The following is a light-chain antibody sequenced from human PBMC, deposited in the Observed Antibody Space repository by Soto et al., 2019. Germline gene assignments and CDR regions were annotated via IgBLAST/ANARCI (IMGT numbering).Light chain of an antibody. CDR3: QHYGDSGT. CDR2: GGY. Sequence: EIVLTQSPGTLSLSPGERATLSCRASQSVSSSNLAWYQQKRGQSPRVIIYGGYTRAAGIPDRFSGSGSGPDFTLTISRLEPEDFAVYFCQHYGDSGTFGQGTKVDIK. V-gene: IGKV3-20*01. J-gene: IGKJ1*01. CDR1: QSVSSSN.